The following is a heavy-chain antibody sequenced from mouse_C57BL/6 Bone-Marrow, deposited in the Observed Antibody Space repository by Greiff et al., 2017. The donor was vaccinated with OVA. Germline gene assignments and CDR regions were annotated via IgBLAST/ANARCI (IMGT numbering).Heavy chain of an antibody. CDR2: ISYDGSN. J-gene: IGHJ2*01. CDR1: GYSITSGYY. CDR3: ARVVMGYGYDY. V-gene: IGHV3-6*01. D-gene: IGHD2-2*01. Sequence: EVKLQESGPGLVKPSQSLSLTCSVTGYSITSGYYWNWIRQFPGNKLEWMGYISYDGSNNYNPSLKNRISITRDTSKNQFFLKLNSVTTEDTATDYCARVVMGYGYDYWGQGTTLTVSS.